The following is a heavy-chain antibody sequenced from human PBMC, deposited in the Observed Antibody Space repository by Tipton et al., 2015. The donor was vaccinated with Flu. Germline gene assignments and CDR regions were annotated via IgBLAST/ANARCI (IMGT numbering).Heavy chain of an antibody. CDR3: ARGLGSFDFWSGSDY. J-gene: IGHJ4*02. CDR1: GGSINGYY. V-gene: IGHV4-59*01. Sequence: GLVKPSETLSLTCTVSGGSINGYYWSWIRQPPGKGLEWIGDMSYSENTYYNPSLKSRVVISVDTSKNHFSLNLISVTAADTAVYYCARGLGSFDFWSGSDYWGQGTLVTVSS. CDR2: MSYSENT. D-gene: IGHD3-3*01.